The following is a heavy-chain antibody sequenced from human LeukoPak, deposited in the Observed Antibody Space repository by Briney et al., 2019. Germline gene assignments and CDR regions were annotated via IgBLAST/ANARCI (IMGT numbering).Heavy chain of an antibody. D-gene: IGHD1-14*01. J-gene: IGHJ4*02. Sequence: PRGPLRLSCVGSGFTFSADSMNWVRQAPDKGLEWISYISRSGSTTYYGDSVKGRSTISRDNAKNSVFLQLNSLRDEDTAVYFCARDRPGKYYFDSWGQGALVIVS. CDR1: GFTFSADS. CDR2: ISRSGSTT. CDR3: ARDRPGKYYFDS. V-gene: IGHV3-48*02.